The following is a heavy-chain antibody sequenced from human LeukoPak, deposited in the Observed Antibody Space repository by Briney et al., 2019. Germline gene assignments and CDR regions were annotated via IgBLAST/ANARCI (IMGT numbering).Heavy chain of an antibody. Sequence: SETLSLTCTVSGGSISSSSYYWGWIRQPPGKGLEWIGSIYYSGSTYYNPSLKSRVTISVDTSKNQFSLKLSSVTAADTAVYYCARDRRVAYYFDYWGQGTLVTVSS. D-gene: IGHD5-12*01. CDR2: IYYSGST. CDR1: GGSISSSSYY. J-gene: IGHJ4*02. V-gene: IGHV4-39*07. CDR3: ARDRRVAYYFDY.